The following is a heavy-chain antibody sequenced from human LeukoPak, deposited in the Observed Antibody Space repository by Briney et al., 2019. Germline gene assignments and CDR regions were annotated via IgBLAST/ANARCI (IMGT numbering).Heavy chain of an antibody. V-gene: IGHV4-59*12. CDR1: GGSISSYY. CDR2: IYYSGST. J-gene: IGHJ6*03. D-gene: IGHD3-10*01. Sequence: SETLSLTCTVSGGSISSYYWSWIRQPPGKGLEWIGYIYYSGSTNYNPSLKSRVTISVDTSKNQFSLKLSSVTAADTAVYYCAGESAGGSGSYRPPFYYYYYYMDVWGKGTTVTISS. CDR3: AGESAGGSGSYRPPFYYYYYYMDV.